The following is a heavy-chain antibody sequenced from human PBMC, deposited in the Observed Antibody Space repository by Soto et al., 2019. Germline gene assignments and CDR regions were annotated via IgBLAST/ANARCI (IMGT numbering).Heavy chain of an antibody. CDR1: GYTFTNHD. Sequence: ASVKVSCKASGYTFTNHDITWVLQAPGQGLEWMGWISAYNGNTNYAQKLQGRVTMTTDTSTSTAYMELRSLRSDDTAVYYCARDPYYYDSSQPTHPNWFDPWGQGTLVTVSS. CDR3: ARDPYYYDSSQPTHPNWFDP. CDR2: ISAYNGNT. D-gene: IGHD3-22*01. J-gene: IGHJ5*02. V-gene: IGHV1-18*01.